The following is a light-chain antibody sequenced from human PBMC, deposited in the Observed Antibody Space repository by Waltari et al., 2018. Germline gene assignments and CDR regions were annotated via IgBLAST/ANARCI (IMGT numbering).Light chain of an antibody. CDR3: MQDRRLPGT. CDR2: EVS. J-gene: IGKJ1*01. CDR1: QSLLHSDGKTY. V-gene: IGKV2-29*03. Sequence: DILLTQTPLSLSVPHGQPASISCKSSQSLLHSDGKTYLHWYLQRPGQCPQLLIQEVSSRFSGVPDRFSGSGSGTDFTLKISRVEAEDVGIYYCMQDRRLPGTFGQGTKVEIK.